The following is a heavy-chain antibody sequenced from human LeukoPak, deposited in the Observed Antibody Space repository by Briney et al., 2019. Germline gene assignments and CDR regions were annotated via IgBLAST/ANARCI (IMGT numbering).Heavy chain of an antibody. CDR2: IYYSGNT. CDR1: GDSITSGSYY. V-gene: IGHV4-39*07. Sequence: PSETLSLTCTVSGDSITSGSYYWAWIRQPPGRGLEWIGSIYYSGNTYYNPSLKSRVTISVDTSNNEFSLRLTSVTAADTAVYYCARESPRHSYGHTWGQGTLVTVSS. CDR3: ARESPRHSYGHT. D-gene: IGHD5-18*01. J-gene: IGHJ5*02.